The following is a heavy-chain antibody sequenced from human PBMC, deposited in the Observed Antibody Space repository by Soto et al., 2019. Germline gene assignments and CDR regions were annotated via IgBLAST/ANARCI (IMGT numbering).Heavy chain of an antibody. CDR2: IIPILGIA. J-gene: IGHJ4*02. CDR1: GGTLNSYT. V-gene: IGHV1-69*02. D-gene: IGHD2-15*01. CDR3: ARYCSGGSCDGPFDY. Sequence: GGPVKVSCQASGGTLNSYTIRWVRPGPGQGLEWMGRIIPILGIANYAQKFEGRVTITADKSTSTAYMELSSLRSEDTAVYYCARYCSGGSCDGPFDYWGQGTLVTVSS.